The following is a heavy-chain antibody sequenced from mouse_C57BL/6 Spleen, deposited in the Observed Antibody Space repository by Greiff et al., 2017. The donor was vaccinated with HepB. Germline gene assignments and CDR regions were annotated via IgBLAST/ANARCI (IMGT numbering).Heavy chain of an antibody. J-gene: IGHJ2*01. CDR1: GYSITSGYY. CDR3: ARGFYYGYFDY. D-gene: IGHD2-1*01. V-gene: IGHV3-6*01. CDR2: ISYDGSN. Sequence: EVKLVESGPGLVKPSQSLSLTCSVTGYSITSGYYWNWIRQFPGNKLEWMGYISYDGSNNYNPSLKNRISITRDTSKNQFFLKLNSVTTEDTATYYCARGFYYGYFDYWGQGTTLTVSS.